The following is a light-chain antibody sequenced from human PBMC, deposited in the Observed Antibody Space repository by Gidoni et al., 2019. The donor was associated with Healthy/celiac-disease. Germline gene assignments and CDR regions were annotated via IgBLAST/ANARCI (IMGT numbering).Light chain of an antibody. CDR3: QSADSSGTYVV. Sequence: SYELTQPPSVAVSTGQTARITCSGDALPKQYASLYQQKPGQAPVLVIYKDSERPSGIPERFSGSSSGTTVTLTISGVQAEDEADYYCQSADSSGTYVVFGGGTKLTVL. CDR2: KDS. V-gene: IGLV3-25*03. J-gene: IGLJ2*01. CDR1: ALPKQY.